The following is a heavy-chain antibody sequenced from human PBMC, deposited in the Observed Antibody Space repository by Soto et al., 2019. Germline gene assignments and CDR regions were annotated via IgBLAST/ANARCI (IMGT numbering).Heavy chain of an antibody. CDR2: STGSGDYT. CDR1: GFTFSSYA. V-gene: IGHV3-23*01. D-gene: IGHD4-17*01. Sequence: EVQMLESGGGLVQPGGSLRLSCEASGFTFSSYALTWVRQAPGKGLEWVSSSTGSGDYTRYTDSVKGRFTITRDNAKNTLFLQMKSLRADDTAIYYCGKDPNGDYFGALDFWGQGTMVTVSS. J-gene: IGHJ3*01. CDR3: GKDPNGDYFGALDF.